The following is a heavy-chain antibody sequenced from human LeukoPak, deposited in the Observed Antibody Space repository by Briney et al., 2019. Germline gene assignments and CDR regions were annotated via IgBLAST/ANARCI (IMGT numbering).Heavy chain of an antibody. CDR2: ISAYNGNT. CDR1: GYTFTSYG. V-gene: IGHV1-18*01. D-gene: IGHD3-22*01. J-gene: IGHJ4*02. Sequence: ASVKVSCKASGYTFTSYGISWVRQAPGQGLEWMGWISAYNGNTNYAQKLQGRVTMTTDTSTSTAYMELRSLRSDDTAVYYCAVPAYYYDSSGYLTASFDYWGQGTLVTVSS. CDR3: AVPAYYYDSSGYLTASFDY.